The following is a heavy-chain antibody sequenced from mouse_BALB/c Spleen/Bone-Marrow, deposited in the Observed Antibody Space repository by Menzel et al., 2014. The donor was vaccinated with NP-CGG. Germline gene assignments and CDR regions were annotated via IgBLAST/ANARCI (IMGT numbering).Heavy chain of an antibody. CDR3: ARDYGNLYYVDY. V-gene: IGHV1S34*01. J-gene: IGHJ2*01. Sequence: LVKTGASVKISCKASGYSFTGYYMHWVKQSHGKSLEWIGYISCYNGATSYNQKFKGKATFTVDTSSSTAYMQCNSLASEDSAVYYCARDYGNLYYVDYWGQGTTLTVSS. CDR2: ISCYNGAT. D-gene: IGHD2-1*01. CDR1: GYSFTGYY.